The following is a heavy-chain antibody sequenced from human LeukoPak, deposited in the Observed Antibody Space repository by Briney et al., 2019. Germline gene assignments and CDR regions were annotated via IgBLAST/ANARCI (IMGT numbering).Heavy chain of an antibody. Sequence: PGRSLRLSCAASGFTFDDCGMHWVRQAPGSGLEWVSGISWNSGSRAYADSVKGRFTISRDNVKNSLYLQMNSLRAEDMALYYCAKGGYSNSPGCMDAWGKGTTVTVSS. D-gene: IGHD6-13*01. CDR1: GFTFDDCG. V-gene: IGHV3-9*03. J-gene: IGHJ6*03. CDR3: AKGGYSNSPGCMDA. CDR2: ISWNSGSR.